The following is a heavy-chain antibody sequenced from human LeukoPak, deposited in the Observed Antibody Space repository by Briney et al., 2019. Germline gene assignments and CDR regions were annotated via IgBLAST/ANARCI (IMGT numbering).Heavy chain of an antibody. J-gene: IGHJ3*02. Sequence: SETLSLTCTVSGGSISSYYWSWIRQPPGKGLEWIGYIYYSGSTNYNPSLKSRVTISVDTSKNQFSLKLSSVTAADTAVYYCARDNGSGSYYSKDAFDIWGQGTMVTVSS. CDR1: GGSISSYY. CDR3: ARDNGSGSYYSKDAFDI. CDR2: IYYSGST. V-gene: IGHV4-59*01. D-gene: IGHD3-10*01.